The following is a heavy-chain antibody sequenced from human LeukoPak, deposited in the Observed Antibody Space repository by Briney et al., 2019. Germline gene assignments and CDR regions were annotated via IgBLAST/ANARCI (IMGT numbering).Heavy chain of an antibody. CDR2: ISGGGETT. D-gene: IGHD4-17*01. CDR3: ARDYADYVGYFFFDY. CDR1: GFTFNNYA. V-gene: IGHV3-23*01. J-gene: IGHJ4*02. Sequence: GGSLRLSCAASGFTFNNYAMNWVRQTPGKGLEWVSSISGGGETTYYADSAKGRFTTSRDNSQNTLYLQMNSLRAEDTAVYYCARDYADYVGYFFFDYWGQGTLVTVSS.